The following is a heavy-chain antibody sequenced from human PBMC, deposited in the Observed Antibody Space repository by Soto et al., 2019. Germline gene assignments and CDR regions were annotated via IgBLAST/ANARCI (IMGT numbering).Heavy chain of an antibody. CDR1: GFSFSTYG. J-gene: IGHJ4*02. CDR3: VKGFGNYWAFDY. Sequence: GGSLRLSCAASGFSFSTYGMHWVRQAPGKGLKWVAFISNDGSNKYYADSVKGRFTISRDNSKNTLYLQMNSLRAEDTDVYYCVKGFGNYWAFDYWGQGTLVTVSS. CDR2: ISNDGSNK. V-gene: IGHV3-30*18. D-gene: IGHD1-26*01.